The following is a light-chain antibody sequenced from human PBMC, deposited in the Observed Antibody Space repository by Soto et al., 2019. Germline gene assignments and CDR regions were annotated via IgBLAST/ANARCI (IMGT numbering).Light chain of an antibody. J-gene: IGKJ4*01. CDR1: QSVTSNS. CDR2: GAS. Sequence: IVLTQSPATLSLSPGERGTLSCRASQSVTSNSLASYQQRPGQAPRLLIHGASSRATNIPDRFSGSGSGTDFTLCISRLEPEDSAVYYCQQYGRSPLTFGGGTKVEIK. CDR3: QQYGRSPLT. V-gene: IGKV3-20*01.